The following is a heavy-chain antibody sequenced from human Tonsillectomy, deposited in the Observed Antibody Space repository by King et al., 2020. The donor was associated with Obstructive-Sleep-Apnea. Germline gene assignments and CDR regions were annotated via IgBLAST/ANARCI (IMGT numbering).Heavy chain of an antibody. J-gene: IGHJ4*02. CDR3: ARDHGYYDSSGNLDY. CDR1: GGSISSGDDY. V-gene: IGHV4-30-4*01. D-gene: IGHD3-22*01. CDR2: TYYSGST. Sequence: MQLQESGPGLVKPSQTLSLTCTVSGGSISSGDDYWSGIREPPGRSLGWIGYTYYSGSTSYDPSLNGRVTISLDTSKNQFSLTLSSVTAADTAVYYCARDHGYYDSSGNLDYWGQGTLVTVSS.